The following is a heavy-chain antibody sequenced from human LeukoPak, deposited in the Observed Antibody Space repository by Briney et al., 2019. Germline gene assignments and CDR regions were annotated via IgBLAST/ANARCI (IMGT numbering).Heavy chain of an antibody. CDR1: GFKFSSFS. CDR3: ARGKDDGVWDSYRFDPNWFDP. D-gene: IGHD3-16*02. Sequence: GGSLRLSCAASGFKFSSFSMGWVRQAPGKGLEWLSYITNTSSAAYYADSLQGRFTISRGNAKNSLYLQINSLRADDTAVYYCARGKDDGVWDSYRFDPNWFDPWGQGTLVTVSS. CDR2: ITNTSSAA. J-gene: IGHJ5*02. V-gene: IGHV3-48*04.